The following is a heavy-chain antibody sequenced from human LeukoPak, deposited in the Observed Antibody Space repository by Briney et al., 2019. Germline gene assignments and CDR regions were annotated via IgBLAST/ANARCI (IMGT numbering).Heavy chain of an antibody. CDR3: AKDLAPPIAVAGSFDY. CDR2: ISGSGGST. CDR1: GFTFSSSA. V-gene: IGHV3-23*01. J-gene: IGHJ4*02. D-gene: IGHD6-19*01. Sequence: SGGSLRLSCAASGFTFSSSAMSWVRQAPGKGLEWVSAISGSGGSTYYADSVKGRFTISRDNSKNTLYLQMNSLRAEDTAVYYCAKDLAPPIAVAGSFDYWGQGTLVTVSS.